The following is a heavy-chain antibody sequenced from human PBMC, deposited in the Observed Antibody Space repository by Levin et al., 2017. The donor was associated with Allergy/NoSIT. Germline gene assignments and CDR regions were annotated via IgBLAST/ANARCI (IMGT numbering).Heavy chain of an antibody. D-gene: IGHD2-21*02. J-gene: IGHJ6*02. Sequence: GESLKISCAASGFTFSSYAMSWVRQAPGKGLEWVSAISGSGGSTYYADSVKGRFTISRDNSKNTLYLQMNSLRAEDTAVYYCAKDMGQPLLSLRGYYYYGMDVWGQGTTVTVSS. CDR2: ISGSGGST. V-gene: IGHV3-23*01. CDR3: AKDMGQPLLSLRGYYYYGMDV. CDR1: GFTFSSYA.